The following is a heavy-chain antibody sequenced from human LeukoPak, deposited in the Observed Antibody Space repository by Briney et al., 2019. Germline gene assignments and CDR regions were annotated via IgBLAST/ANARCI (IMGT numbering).Heavy chain of an antibody. V-gene: IGHV3-53*01. CDR2: IYSGGST. Sequence: GGSLRLSCAASGFTVSSNYMSWVRQAPGKGLEWVSIIYSGGSTYYADSVKGRFTISKDNSKNTLYLQMNSLRAEDTAVYYCAREQWLVRGGGYFDYWGQGTLVTVSS. D-gene: IGHD6-19*01. CDR3: AREQWLVRGGGYFDY. J-gene: IGHJ4*02. CDR1: GFTVSSNY.